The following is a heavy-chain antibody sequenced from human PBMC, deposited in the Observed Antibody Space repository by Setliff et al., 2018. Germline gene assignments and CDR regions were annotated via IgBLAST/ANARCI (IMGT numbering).Heavy chain of an antibody. V-gene: IGHV4-39*01. CDR3: ASSGGDTIFGVVMSPSYYFDY. Sequence: PSETLSLTCTVSGGSISSGSYYWGWIRQPPGKGLEWIGNIYYSGSTYYNPSLKSRVTISVDTSKNQFSLKVSSVTAADTAVYYCASSGGDTIFGVVMSPSYYFDYWGQGTLVTVSS. D-gene: IGHD3-3*01. CDR1: GGSISSGSYY. J-gene: IGHJ4*02. CDR2: IYYSGST.